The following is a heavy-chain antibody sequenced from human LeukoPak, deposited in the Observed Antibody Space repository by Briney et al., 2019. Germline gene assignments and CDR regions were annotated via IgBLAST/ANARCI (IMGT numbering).Heavy chain of an antibody. J-gene: IGHJ4*02. Sequence: SETLSLTCSVYGVSFRGYYWGWIRQPQGKGREWIGEINHSGSTNANPSLKSRVTMSVDTSKNQFSLKLSSVTDAEAAVYYCARGPSRGDYLWGRNRRFVSALFDYWGQGALVTVSS. V-gene: IGHV4-34*01. D-gene: IGHD3-16*02. CDR2: INHSGST. CDR3: ARGPSRGDYLWGRNRRFVSALFDY. CDR1: GVSFRGYY.